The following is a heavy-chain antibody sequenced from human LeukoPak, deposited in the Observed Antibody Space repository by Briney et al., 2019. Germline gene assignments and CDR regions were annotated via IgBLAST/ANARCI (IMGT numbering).Heavy chain of an antibody. J-gene: IGHJ4*02. V-gene: IGHV4-30-4*01. CDR2: IYYSGST. Sequence: SQTLSLTCTVSGGSISSGDYYWSWIRQPPGKGLEWIGYIYYSGSTYYNPSLKSRLTISVDTSKNQFSLKLSSVTAADTAVYYCARDGDYGGNSFIFDYWGQGTLVTVSS. D-gene: IGHD4-23*01. CDR1: GGSISSGDYY. CDR3: ARDGDYGGNSFIFDY.